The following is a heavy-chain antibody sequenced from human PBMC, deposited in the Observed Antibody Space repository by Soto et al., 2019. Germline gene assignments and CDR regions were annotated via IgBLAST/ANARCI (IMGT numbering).Heavy chain of an antibody. D-gene: IGHD1-1*01. Sequence: QVHLVQSGAEVRKPGASVKVSCKGSGYTFTTYGITWVRQAPGQGLEWMGWISAHNDNTNYAQKVQGRVTVTRDTSTSTAYMELRNLRSDVTAGYYCARGRYGDYWGQGALVTVSS. V-gene: IGHV1-18*01. CDR3: ARGRYGDY. CDR1: GYTFTTYG. CDR2: ISAHNDNT. J-gene: IGHJ4*02.